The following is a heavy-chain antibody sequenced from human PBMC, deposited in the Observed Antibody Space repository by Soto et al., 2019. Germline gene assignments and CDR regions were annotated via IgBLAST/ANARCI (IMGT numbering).Heavy chain of an antibody. CDR2: VVYSGTT. Sequence: QLQLQESGPGLVKPSQTLSLTCTVSGGSISSGDYNWIWIRQPPGKGLECVGYVVYSGTTHYNPSLKSRLSISLDTSKILFSPRLTSVTAADTAVYYCARDNWGLPFDIWGHGTMVTVSS. CDR1: GGSISSGDYN. V-gene: IGHV4-30-4*01. J-gene: IGHJ3*02. CDR3: ARDNWGLPFDI. D-gene: IGHD7-27*01.